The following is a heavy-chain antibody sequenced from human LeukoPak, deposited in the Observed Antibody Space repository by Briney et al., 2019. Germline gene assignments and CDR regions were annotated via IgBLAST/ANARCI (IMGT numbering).Heavy chain of an antibody. D-gene: IGHD6-6*01. V-gene: IGHV1-2*06. CDR2: INPDSGGT. Sequence: AASVKVSCKASGYTFTDYYIHWVRQAPGQGLEWIGRINPDSGGTNSAQKFQGRATMTRDTSISTAYIELSSLRSDDTAVYYCARAKEQTIAARYFDYWGQGTLVTVSS. CDR1: GYTFTDYY. J-gene: IGHJ4*02. CDR3: ARAKEQTIAARYFDY.